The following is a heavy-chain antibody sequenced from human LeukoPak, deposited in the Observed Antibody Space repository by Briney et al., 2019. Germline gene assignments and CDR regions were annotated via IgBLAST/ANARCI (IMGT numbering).Heavy chain of an antibody. D-gene: IGHD3-10*01. V-gene: IGHV3-23*01. CDR1: GFTFSVYA. CDR3: AKGFGLNFDY. J-gene: IGHJ4*02. CDR2: ISGSGSST. Sequence: GGSLRLSCAASGFTFSVYAMSWVRQAPGKGLEWVSAISGSGSSTYYADSVKGRFTISRDNSKNTLYPQMNSLRAEDTAVYYCAKGFGLNFDYWGQGTLVTVSS.